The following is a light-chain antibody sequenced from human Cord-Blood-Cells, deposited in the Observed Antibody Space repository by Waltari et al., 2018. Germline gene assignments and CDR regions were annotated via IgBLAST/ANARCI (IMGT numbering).Light chain of an antibody. J-gene: IGKJ3*01. CDR1: TRVFYSSNNKNY. CDR3: QQYYSTPLT. CDR2: WAT. Sequence: VMPQSPNSLAVSLGARATIDCKSSTRVFYSSNNKNYLAWYQQKQGQPPKLLIYWATTRESGVPDRFSGSGSGTDFTLTISSLQAEDVAVYYCQQYYSTPLTFGPGTKVDIK. V-gene: IGKV4-1*01.